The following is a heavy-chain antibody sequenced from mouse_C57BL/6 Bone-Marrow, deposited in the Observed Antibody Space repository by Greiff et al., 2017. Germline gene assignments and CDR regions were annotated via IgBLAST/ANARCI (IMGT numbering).Heavy chain of an antibody. V-gene: IGHV1-19*01. Sequence: VQLKQSGPVLVKPGASVKMSCKASGYTFTDYYMNWVKQSHGKSLEWIGVINPYNGGTSYNQKFKGKATLTVDKSSSTAYMELNSLTSEDSAVYYCAREFTTVVDYWGQGTTLTVSS. CDR3: AREFTTVVDY. CDR2: INPYNGGT. CDR1: GYTFTDYY. J-gene: IGHJ2*01. D-gene: IGHD1-1*01.